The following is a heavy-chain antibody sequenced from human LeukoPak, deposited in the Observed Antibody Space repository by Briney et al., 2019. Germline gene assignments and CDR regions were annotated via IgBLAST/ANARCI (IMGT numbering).Heavy chain of an antibody. Sequence: WETLSLTCTVSGGSISSYYWSWIRQPPGKGLEWIGYIYYSGSTNYNPSLKSRVTISVDTSKNQFSLKLSSVTAADTAVYYCARARRYYGPYLDYWGQGTLVTVSS. J-gene: IGHJ4*02. D-gene: IGHD3-10*01. CDR3: ARARRYYGPYLDY. CDR1: GGSISSYY. CDR2: IYYSGST. V-gene: IGHV4-59*01.